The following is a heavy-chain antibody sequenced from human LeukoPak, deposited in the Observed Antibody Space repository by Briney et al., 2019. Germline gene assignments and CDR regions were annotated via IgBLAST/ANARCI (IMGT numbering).Heavy chain of an antibody. CDR3: ARGSDMVATFRFDY. CDR2: FDPEDGET. Sequence: GASVKVSCKVSGYTLTELSMHWVRQAPGKGLEWMGGFDPEDGETIYAQKFQGRVTITADESTSTAYMELSSLRSEDTAVYYCARGSDMVATFRFDYWGQGTLVTVSS. D-gene: IGHD5-12*01. CDR1: GYTLTELS. V-gene: IGHV1-24*01. J-gene: IGHJ4*02.